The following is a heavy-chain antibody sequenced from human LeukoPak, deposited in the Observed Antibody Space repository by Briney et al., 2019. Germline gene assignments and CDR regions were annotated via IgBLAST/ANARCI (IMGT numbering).Heavy chain of an antibody. V-gene: IGHV2-5*01. Sequence: GPTPVTPTQPLTLTSTFSGFSLSTSALGVGWIRQPPGKTLEWLEFIYWKYDKRYSPSLNSRLTITKNTSKNQVVLTMTNMDPRDTPTYFFAHRRQWELLLLDYWGEGTLVSVCS. D-gene: IGHD1-26*01. CDR1: GFSLSTSALG. CDR3: AHRRQWELLLLDY. CDR2: IYWKYDK. J-gene: IGHJ4*02.